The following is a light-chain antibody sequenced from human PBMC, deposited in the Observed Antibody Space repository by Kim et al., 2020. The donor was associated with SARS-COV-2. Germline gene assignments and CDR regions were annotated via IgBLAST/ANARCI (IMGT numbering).Light chain of an antibody. CDR1: KWGEKY. CDR3: QTWDSSTAGV. J-gene: IGLJ1*01. Sequence: VSREQTASHTCSGDKWGEKYAWCDQHKQGRSPVLVSYKESKRPSGIPERFSGSVAGETATLTISGTQGMEVADYYCQTWDSSTAGVFGTGTKVTVL. CDR2: KES. V-gene: IGLV3-1*01.